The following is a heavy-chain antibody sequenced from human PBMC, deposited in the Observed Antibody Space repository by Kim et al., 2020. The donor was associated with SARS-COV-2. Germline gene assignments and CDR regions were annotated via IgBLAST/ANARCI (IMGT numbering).Heavy chain of an antibody. Sequence: GGSLRLSCAASGFTFSSYAMHWVRQAPGKGLEWVAVISYDGSNKYYADSVKGRFTISRDNSKNTLYLQMNSLRAEDTAVYYCARGDSSGSPFDYWGQGTLVTVSS. D-gene: IGHD6-19*01. CDR1: GFTFSSYA. CDR3: ARGDSSGSPFDY. CDR2: ISYDGSNK. V-gene: IGHV3-30-3*01. J-gene: IGHJ4*02.